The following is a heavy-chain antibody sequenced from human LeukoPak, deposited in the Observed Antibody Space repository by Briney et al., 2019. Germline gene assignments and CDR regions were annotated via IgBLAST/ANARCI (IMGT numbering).Heavy chain of an antibody. D-gene: IGHD6-13*01. Sequence: PGGSLRLSCGASGFTFSSYAMSWVRQAPGKGLEWVSAISGSGHSTYYADSVKGRLTISRDNSKNTLYLQMKSLRAEDTAIYYCARGWPPPAAGFDYWGQGTLVTVSS. CDR3: ARGWPPPAAGFDY. J-gene: IGHJ4*02. CDR2: ISGSGHST. V-gene: IGHV3-23*01. CDR1: GFTFSSYA.